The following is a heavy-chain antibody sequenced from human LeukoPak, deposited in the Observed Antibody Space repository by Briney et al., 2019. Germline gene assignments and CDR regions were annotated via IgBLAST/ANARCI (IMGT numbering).Heavy chain of an antibody. CDR2: INPNSGGT. CDR3: ARDRGYSCGPEPNWFDP. J-gene: IGHJ5*02. D-gene: IGHD6-19*01. CDR1: GYTFTGYY. Sequence: ASVKVSCKASGYTFTGYYMHWVRQAPGQGLEWMGWINPNSGGTSYAQKFQGRVTMTRDTSISTAYMELSRLRSDDTAVYYCARDRGYSCGPEPNWFDPWGQGTLVTVSS. V-gene: IGHV1-2*02.